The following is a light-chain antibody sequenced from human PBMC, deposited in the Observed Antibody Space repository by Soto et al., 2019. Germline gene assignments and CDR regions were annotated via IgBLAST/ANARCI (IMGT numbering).Light chain of an antibody. J-gene: IGKJ1*01. V-gene: IGKV3-20*01. CDR2: GAL. CDR3: QYYDESMWT. CDR1: QSVVTSY. Sequence: EVVLTQSPGTLSLSPGEGATLSCRASQSVVTSYLAWYQQRDGQSPRLLIYGALYRAPGIPDRSSGSGSGTDFTLSISRLDPEDFAVYYCQYYDESMWTFGQGTKVDIK.